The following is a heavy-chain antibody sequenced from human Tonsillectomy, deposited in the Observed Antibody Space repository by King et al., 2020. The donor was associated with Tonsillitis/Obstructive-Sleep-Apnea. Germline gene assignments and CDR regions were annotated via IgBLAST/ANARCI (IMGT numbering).Heavy chain of an antibody. CDR1: GFTFSSYA. J-gene: IGHJ4*02. CDR2: ISYDGSNK. V-gene: IGHV3-30*04. CDR3: ARASPGYCSSTSCYSSVVDY. Sequence: VQLVESGGGVVQPGRSLRLSCAASGFTFSSYAMHWVRQAPGKGLEWVAVISYDGSNKYYADSVKGRFTISRDNSKNTLYLQMNSLRAEDTAVYYCARASPGYCSSTSCYSSVVDYWGQGTLVTVSS. D-gene: IGHD2-2*01.